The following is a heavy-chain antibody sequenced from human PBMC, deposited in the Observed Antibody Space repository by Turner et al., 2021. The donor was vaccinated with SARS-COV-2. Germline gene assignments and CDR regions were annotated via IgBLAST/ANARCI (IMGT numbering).Heavy chain of an antibody. J-gene: IGHJ4*02. CDR2: IYPGDSDT. CDR3: GRFEYSWNYPAEPVYYFDY. D-gene: IGHD1-26*01. V-gene: IGHV5-51*03. CDR1: GYSFTSYW. Sequence: EVQLVQSGAEVKKPGESLKISCKGSGYSFTSYWIGWVRQMPGKGLEWMGIIYPGDSDTRYSPSFQGQVTISADKSISTAYLQWSSLKASDTAMYYCGRFEYSWNYPAEPVYYFDYWGQGTLVTVSS.